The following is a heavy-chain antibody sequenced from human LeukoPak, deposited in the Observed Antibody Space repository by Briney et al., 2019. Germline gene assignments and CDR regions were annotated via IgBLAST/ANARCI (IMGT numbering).Heavy chain of an antibody. CDR2: ISSSGTTI. CDR1: GFTFSVYY. V-gene: IGHV3-11*04. CDR3: ARVPWSTGYNYGWSWFDP. D-gene: IGHD5-18*01. J-gene: IGHJ5*02. Sequence: GGSLRLSCAASGFTFSVYYMSWFRQAPGKGLEWVSYISSSGTTIYYADSVKGRFTISRDNAKNSLYLQMNSLRAEDTAVYYCARVPWSTGYNYGWSWFDPWGQGALVTVSS.